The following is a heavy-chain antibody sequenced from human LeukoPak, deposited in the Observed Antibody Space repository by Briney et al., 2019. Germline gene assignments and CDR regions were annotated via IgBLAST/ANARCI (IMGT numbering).Heavy chain of an antibody. J-gene: IGHJ4*02. D-gene: IGHD2-15*01. CDR1: GFTFSSYA. Sequence: PGGSLRLSCAASGFTFSSYAMSWVRQAPGKRLEWVSAIGGSGNGANYADSVKGRFSVSRDNSKDTVYLHMNRLRVEDTAVYYRAKMTGFGGSRFDCWGQGTLVTVSA. CDR2: IGGSGNGA. CDR3: AKMTGFGGSRFDC. V-gene: IGHV3-23*01.